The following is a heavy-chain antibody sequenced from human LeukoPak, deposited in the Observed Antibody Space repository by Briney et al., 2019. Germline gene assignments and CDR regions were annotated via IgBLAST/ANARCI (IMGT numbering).Heavy chain of an antibody. CDR3: ARSRSGYYEDY. J-gene: IGHJ4*02. Sequence: GGSLRLSCAASGFTFSNSWMSWVRQAPERGLEWVANIKEDGSEKYYVESVTGRFTISRDNAKNSLSLQVNSLRAEDTAVYFCARSRSGYYEDYWGQGTLVTVSS. V-gene: IGHV3-7*01. CDR2: IKEDGSEK. CDR1: GFTFSNSW. D-gene: IGHD3-22*01.